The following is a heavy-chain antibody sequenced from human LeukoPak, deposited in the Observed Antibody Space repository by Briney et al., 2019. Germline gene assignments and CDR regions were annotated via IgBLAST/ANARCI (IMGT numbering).Heavy chain of an antibody. CDR1: GYTFTSYG. V-gene: IGHV1-18*01. J-gene: IGHJ6*04. Sequence: ASVKVSCKASGYTFTSYGISWVRQAPGQGLEWMGWISPYNGNTNYAQKLQGRVTMTTDTSTSTAYMELRSLRSDDTAVYYCARDNAIRRATIWAHVDTPGFDYYYYGMDVWGEGTTVTVSS. CDR2: ISPYNGNT. D-gene: IGHD5-18*01. CDR3: ARDNAIRRATIWAHVDTPGFDYYYYGMDV.